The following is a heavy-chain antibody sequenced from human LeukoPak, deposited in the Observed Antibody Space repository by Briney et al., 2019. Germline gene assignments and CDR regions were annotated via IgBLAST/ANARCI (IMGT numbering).Heavy chain of an antibody. V-gene: IGHV4-61*10. CDR3: ARGGGSSSSWYGKDQTYYYYMDV. D-gene: IGHD6-13*01. CDR1: GDSISSGDYY. Sequence: PSETLSLTCTVSGDSISSGDYYWSWIRQPAGKGLEWIGYIYYSGSTNYNPSLKSRVTISVDTSKNQFSLKLSSVTAADTAVYYCARGGGSSSSWYGKDQTYYYYMDVWGKGTTVTVSS. J-gene: IGHJ6*03. CDR2: IYYSGST.